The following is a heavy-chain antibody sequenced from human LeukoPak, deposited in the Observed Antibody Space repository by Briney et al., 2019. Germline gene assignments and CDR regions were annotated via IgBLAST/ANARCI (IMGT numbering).Heavy chain of an antibody. CDR3: ARDPVEWELLLDC. CDR1: GFTFSNYW. J-gene: IGHJ4*02. V-gene: IGHV3-7*01. D-gene: IGHD1-26*01. Sequence: GGSLRLSCAASGFTFSNYWMGWVRQAPGKRPEWVANMNIDGSEKYYADSVKGRFTISRGNARNSVYLQMNSLRVEDTAVYYCARDPVEWELLLDCWGQGTLVTVSS. CDR2: MNIDGSEK.